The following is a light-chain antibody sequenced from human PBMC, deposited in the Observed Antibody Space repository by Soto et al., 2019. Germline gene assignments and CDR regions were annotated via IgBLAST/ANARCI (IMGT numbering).Light chain of an antibody. CDR1: QSISSW. CDR3: QQYKSYSLT. Sequence: DIQMTQSPSTLFASIGDRVTITCRASQSISSWLAWYQQKPGKAPKLLIYKASSLESGVPSRFSGSGSGTDFTLAISSLQADDFATYYCQQYKSYSLTFGGGTKVEIK. V-gene: IGKV1-5*03. CDR2: KAS. J-gene: IGKJ4*01.